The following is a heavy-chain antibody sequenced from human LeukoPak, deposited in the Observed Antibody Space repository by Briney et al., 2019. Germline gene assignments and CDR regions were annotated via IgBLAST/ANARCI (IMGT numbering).Heavy chain of an antibody. CDR2: ISGGGGGSA. V-gene: IGHV3-23*01. D-gene: IGHD6-19*01. CDR3: AKAGAWGSSGWYSPYYLDY. Sequence: GGSLRLSCAASGFTFNNFGMTWVRQAPGKGLEWVSSISGGGGGSAYYADSVKGRFTISGDNSKDTLYLQMNSLRAEDTAVYYCAKAGAWGSSGWYSPYYLDYWGQGTLVTVSS. J-gene: IGHJ4*02. CDR1: GFTFNNFG.